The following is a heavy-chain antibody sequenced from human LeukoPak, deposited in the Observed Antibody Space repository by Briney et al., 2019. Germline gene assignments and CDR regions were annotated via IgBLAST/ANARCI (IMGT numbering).Heavy chain of an antibody. D-gene: IGHD3-22*01. J-gene: IGHJ5*02. CDR1: GYTFTGYY. CDR3: ARERYYDSSGYLTWFDP. Sequence: ASVKVSCKASGYTFTGYYMHWVRQAPGQGLEWMGWINPNSGGTNYAQKFQGSVTMTRDTSISTAYMELSRLRSDDTAVYYCARERYYDSSGYLTWFDPWGQGTLVTVSS. V-gene: IGHV1-2*02. CDR2: INPNSGGT.